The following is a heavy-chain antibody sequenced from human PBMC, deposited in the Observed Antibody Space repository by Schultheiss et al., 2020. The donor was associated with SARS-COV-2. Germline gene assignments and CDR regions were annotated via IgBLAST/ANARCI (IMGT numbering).Heavy chain of an antibody. CDR1: GFTISSSW. J-gene: IGHJ4*02. V-gene: IGHV3-52*01. Sequence: GGSLRLSCAASGFTISSSWMHWVCQAPEKGLEWVADIKCDGSEKYYVDSVKGRSTISRDNAKNSLYLQVNSLRAEDMTVYYCVRGPYCGGDCPSGAGGYWGQGTLVTGSS. D-gene: IGHD2-21*02. CDR3: VRGPYCGGDCPSGAGGY. CDR2: IKCDGSEK.